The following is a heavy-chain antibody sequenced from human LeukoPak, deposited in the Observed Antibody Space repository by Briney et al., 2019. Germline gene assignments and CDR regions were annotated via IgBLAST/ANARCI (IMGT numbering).Heavy chain of an antibody. J-gene: IGHJ6*03. CDR2: ISGSGGST. CDR3: GKGWSTYYYYYYMDV. Sequence: GGSLRLSCAASGFTFSSYAMSWVRQAPGKGLEWVSAISGSGGSTYYADSVKGRFTISRDNSKNTLYLQMDSLRAEDTAVYYCGKGWSTYYYYYYMDVWGKGTTVTVSS. D-gene: IGHD5/OR15-5a*01. CDR1: GFTFSSYA. V-gene: IGHV3-23*01.